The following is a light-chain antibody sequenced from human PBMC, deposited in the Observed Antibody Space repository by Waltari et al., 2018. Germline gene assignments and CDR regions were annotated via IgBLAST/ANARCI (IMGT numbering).Light chain of an antibody. J-gene: IGLJ2*01. CDR1: SADVGVFIY. V-gene: IGLV2-8*01. CDR2: EVS. CDR3: SSYAGSNKVI. Sequence: QSALTQPPSASGSPGQSVTIPCTGTSADVGVFIYVTWYQQFPRTPPTLIIYEVSKRPSGVPDRFSGSKSGNTASLTVSGLQAEDDADYHCSSYAGSNKVIFGGGTKLTVL.